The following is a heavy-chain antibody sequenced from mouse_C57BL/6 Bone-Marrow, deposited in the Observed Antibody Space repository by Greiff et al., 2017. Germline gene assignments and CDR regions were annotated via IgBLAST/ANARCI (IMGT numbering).Heavy chain of an antibody. D-gene: IGHD1-1*01. CDR3: ARADGSSFDY. CDR1: GFTFSDYY. Sequence: EVMLVESEGGLVQPGSSMKLSCTASGFTFSDYYMAWVRQVPEKGLEWVANINYDGSSTYYLDSLKSRFIISRDNAKNILYLQMSSLKSEDTATYYCARADGSSFDYWGQGTTLTVSS. J-gene: IGHJ2*01. CDR2: INYDGSST. V-gene: IGHV5-16*01.